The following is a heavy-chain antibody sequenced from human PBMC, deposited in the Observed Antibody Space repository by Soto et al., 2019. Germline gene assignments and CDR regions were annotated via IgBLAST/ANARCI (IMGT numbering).Heavy chain of an antibody. CDR3: AKDIEYDFWSGYFDD. Sequence: EVQLVESGGGLVQPGRSLRLSCAASGFTFDDYAMHWVRQAPGKGLEWVSGSSWNSGSIAYADSVKGRFTISRDNAKNSLYLQMNSLRAEDTALYYCAKDIEYDFWSGYFDDWGQGTLITVSS. D-gene: IGHD3-3*01. J-gene: IGHJ4*02. CDR2: SSWNSGSI. CDR1: GFTFDDYA. V-gene: IGHV3-9*01.